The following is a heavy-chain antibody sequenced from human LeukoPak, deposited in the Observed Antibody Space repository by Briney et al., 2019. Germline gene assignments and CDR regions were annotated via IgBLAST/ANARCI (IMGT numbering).Heavy chain of an antibody. CDR2: ITGSGTDI. Sequence: GGSLRLSCAASGFTFSSYSMNWVRQAPGKGPEWISWITGSGTDIIYADSVKGRFTISRDNAKNSLYLQMNSLRAEDTAVYYCARDQDYGFTYWGQGTLVTVS. J-gene: IGHJ4*02. CDR1: GFTFSSYS. D-gene: IGHD4-17*01. V-gene: IGHV3-48*01. CDR3: ARDQDYGFTY.